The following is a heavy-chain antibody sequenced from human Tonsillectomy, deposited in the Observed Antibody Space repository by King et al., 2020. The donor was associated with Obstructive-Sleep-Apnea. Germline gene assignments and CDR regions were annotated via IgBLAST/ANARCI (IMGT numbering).Heavy chain of an antibody. D-gene: IGHD3-10*01. Sequence: QLQESGPGLVKPSQTLSLTCTVSGGSISSGGCYWRWIRQHPGKGLEWIGYIYYSGSTYYNPSLKSRVTISVDTSKNQFSLKLSSVTAADTAVYYCARDRRLGYGSGSLNLYGMDVWGQGTTVTVSS. CDR2: IYYSGST. J-gene: IGHJ6*02. V-gene: IGHV4-31*03. CDR1: GGSISSGGCY. CDR3: ARDRRLGYGSGSLNLYGMDV.